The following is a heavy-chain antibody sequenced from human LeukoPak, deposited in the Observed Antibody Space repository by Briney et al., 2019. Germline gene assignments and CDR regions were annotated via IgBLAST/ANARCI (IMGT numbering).Heavy chain of an antibody. V-gene: IGHV1-18*01. CDR3: AREGDYFGSGSYSKD. CDR1: GYTFNNYA. CDR2: IYPYNGNT. J-gene: IGHJ4*02. D-gene: IGHD3-10*01. Sequence: ASVKVSCKASGYTFNNYAVSWVRQAPGQGLEWMGCIYPYNGNTNYAKNVQGRVTMTTDTSTNTAYMELMSLRSDDTAVYYCAREGDYFGSGSYSKDWGQGTLVSVSS.